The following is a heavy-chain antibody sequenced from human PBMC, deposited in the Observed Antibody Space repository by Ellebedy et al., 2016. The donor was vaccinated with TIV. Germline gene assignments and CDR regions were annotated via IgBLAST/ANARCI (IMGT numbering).Heavy chain of an antibody. V-gene: IGHV4-34*01. Sequence: SETLSLTCAVYGGSFSGYYWSWIRQPPGKGLEWIGEINHSGSTNYNPSLKSRVTVSVDTSKNQFSLKLSSVTAADTAVYYCANKGGPSKFGEYFQHWGQGTLVTVSS. CDR1: GGSFSGYY. J-gene: IGHJ1*01. D-gene: IGHD3-16*01. CDR3: ANKGGPSKFGEYFQH. CDR2: INHSGST.